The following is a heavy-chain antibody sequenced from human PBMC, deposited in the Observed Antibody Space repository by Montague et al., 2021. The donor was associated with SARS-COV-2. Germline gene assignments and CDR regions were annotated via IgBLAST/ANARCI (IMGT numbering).Heavy chain of an antibody. CDR3: VRYSGWFYFDF. Sequence: FEKKSDYAPSVRGRLTVNPDASKNEFSLELNYVTPEDTAVYYCVRYSGWFYFDFWGQGTLVTASS. J-gene: IGHJ4*02. D-gene: IGHD6-19*01. V-gene: IGHV6-1*01. CDR2: FEKKS.